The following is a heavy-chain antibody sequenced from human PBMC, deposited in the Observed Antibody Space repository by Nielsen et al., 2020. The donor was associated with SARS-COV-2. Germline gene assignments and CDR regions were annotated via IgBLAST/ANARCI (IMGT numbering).Heavy chain of an antibody. CDR2: IYYSGST. Sequence: SETLSLTCTVSGDSISTSYRSWIRQPPGKGLEWIGYIYYSGSTNYNPSLKIRVTISVDTSKNQFSLKLRSVTAADTAVYYCARGFDPWGQGTLVTVSS. CDR1: GDSISTSY. J-gene: IGHJ5*02. V-gene: IGHV4-59*01. CDR3: ARGFDP.